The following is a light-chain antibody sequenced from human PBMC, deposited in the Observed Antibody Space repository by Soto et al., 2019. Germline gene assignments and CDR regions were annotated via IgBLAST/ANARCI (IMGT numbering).Light chain of an antibody. CDR1: GSNIGSNF. J-gene: IGLJ3*02. Sequence: QSVLTQPPSASGTPGQRVTISCSGGGSNIGSNFVFWYQQLPGTAPQLLIFRDNHRPSGVPDRFSGSKSGTSASLAISGLRSEDEAEYYCAAWDDNLGGHWVFGGGTQLTVL. CDR2: RDN. CDR3: AAWDDNLGGHWV. V-gene: IGLV1-47*01.